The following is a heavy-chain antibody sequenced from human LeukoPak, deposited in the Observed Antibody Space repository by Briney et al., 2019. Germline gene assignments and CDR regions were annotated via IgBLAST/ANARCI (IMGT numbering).Heavy chain of an antibody. CDR1: GFTFSSYW. Sequence: PGGSLRLSCAASGFTFSSYWMSWVRQAPGKGLEWVANIKQDGSEKYYVDSVKGRFTISRDNAKNSLYLQMNSLRAEDTAVYYCARESSVGGYSYGYFLYYYGMDVWGQGTTVTVSS. CDR2: IKQDGSEK. CDR3: ARESSVGGYSYGYFLYYYGMDV. V-gene: IGHV3-7*01. D-gene: IGHD5-18*01. J-gene: IGHJ6*02.